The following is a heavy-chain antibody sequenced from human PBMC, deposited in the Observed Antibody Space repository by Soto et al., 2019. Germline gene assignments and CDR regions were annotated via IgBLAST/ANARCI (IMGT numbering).Heavy chain of an antibody. J-gene: IGHJ6*02. D-gene: IGHD3-3*01. CDR3: GVVIISYYYGMDV. CDR1: GGTFSSYA. CDR2: IIPIFGTA. Sequence: ASVKVSCKASGGTFSSYAISWLRQAPGQGLEWMGGIIPIFGTANYAQKFQGRVTITADESTSTAYMELSSLRSEDTAVYYCGVVIISYYYGMDVWGQGATVTVSS. V-gene: IGHV1-69*13.